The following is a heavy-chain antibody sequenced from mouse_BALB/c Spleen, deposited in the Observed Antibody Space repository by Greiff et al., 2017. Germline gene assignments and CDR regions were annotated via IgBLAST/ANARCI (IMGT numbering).Heavy chain of an antibody. CDR1: GFTFSSFG. V-gene: IGHV5-17*02. Sequence: EVKLMESGGGLVQPGGSRKLSCAASGFTFSSFGMHWVRQAPEKGLEWVAYISSGSSTIYYADTVKCRFTIYRDNPKNPLFLQMTSLRSEDTAMYYRARRGRGQWNAMDYWGQGTSGTVAS. CDR3: ARRGRGQWNAMDY. D-gene: IGHD3-3*01. J-gene: IGHJ4*01. CDR2: ISSGSSTI.